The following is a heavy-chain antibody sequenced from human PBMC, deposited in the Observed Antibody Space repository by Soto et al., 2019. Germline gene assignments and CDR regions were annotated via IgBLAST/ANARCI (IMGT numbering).Heavy chain of an antibody. CDR1: GGSISSSSYY. CDR3: ARGPGGNHFDY. J-gene: IGHJ4*02. CDR2: IYYSGST. D-gene: IGHD3-16*01. Sequence: SETLSLTCTVSGGSISSSSYYWGWIRQPPGKGLEWIGSIYYSGSTYYNPSLKSRVTISVDTSKNQFSLKLSSVTAADPAVYSCARGPGGNHFDYWGQGTLVTVSS. V-gene: IGHV4-39*07.